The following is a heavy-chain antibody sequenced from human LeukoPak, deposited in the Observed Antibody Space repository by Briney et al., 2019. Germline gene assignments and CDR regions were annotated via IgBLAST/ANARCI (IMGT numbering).Heavy chain of an antibody. J-gene: IGHJ4*02. Sequence: PSQTLSLTCTVSGGSISSDDYYWSWIRQPAGKGLEWIGRIYPSGNTNYNPSLRSRVTISIDTSKNQFSLKLSSVTAADTAVYYCARYFDYWGQGILVTVSS. CDR3: ARYFDY. CDR1: GGSISSDDYY. V-gene: IGHV4-61*02. CDR2: IYPSGNT.